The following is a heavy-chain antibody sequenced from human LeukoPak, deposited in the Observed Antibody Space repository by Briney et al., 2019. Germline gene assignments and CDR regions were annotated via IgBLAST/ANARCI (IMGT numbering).Heavy chain of an antibody. D-gene: IGHD2-8*01. J-gene: IGHJ4*02. Sequence: GGSLRLSCAGSGFTFSTYWMSWVRQAPGKGLEWVANIKPDGSDKDYVDSVKGRFTISRDNAKNSLYLQMHSLRVEDTAVYYCARDRFCTSGVCYTDYWGQGTLVTVSS. CDR1: GFTFSTYW. CDR3: ARDRFCTSGVCYTDY. V-gene: IGHV3-7*01. CDR2: IKPDGSDK.